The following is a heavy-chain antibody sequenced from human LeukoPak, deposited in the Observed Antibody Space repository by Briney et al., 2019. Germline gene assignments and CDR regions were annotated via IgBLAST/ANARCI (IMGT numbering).Heavy chain of an antibody. CDR3: ARNWGLDY. CDR2: TSDSGDST. V-gene: IGHV3-23*01. J-gene: IGHJ4*02. Sequence: GGSLRLSCAASGFTFSNYAMSWVRQAPGKGLDWVSLTSDSGDSTYYADSVKGRFTISRDNSKNMVFLQMDSLGAEDMAVYYCARNWGLDYWGQGTLVTVSS. D-gene: IGHD7-27*01. CDR1: GFTFSNYA.